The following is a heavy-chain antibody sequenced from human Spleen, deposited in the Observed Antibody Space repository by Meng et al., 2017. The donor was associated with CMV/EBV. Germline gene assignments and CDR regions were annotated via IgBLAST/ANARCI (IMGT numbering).Heavy chain of an antibody. CDR1: GFTFSSYS. V-gene: IGHV3-21*01. CDR2: ISSSSSYI. Sequence: GESLKISCAASGFTFSSYSMNWVRQAPGKGLEWVSSISSSSSYIYYADSVKGRFTISRDNAKNSLYLQMNSLRAEDTAVYYCARGGVVPAVWGQGTLVTVSS. CDR3: ARGGVVPAV. D-gene: IGHD2-2*01. J-gene: IGHJ4*02.